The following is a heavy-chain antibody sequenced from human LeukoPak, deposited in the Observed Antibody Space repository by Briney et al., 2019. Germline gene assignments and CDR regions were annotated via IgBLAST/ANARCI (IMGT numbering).Heavy chain of an antibody. CDR3: ARDGSSSGLIDY. J-gene: IGHJ4*02. Sequence: GVSVKVSCKASGYTFTSNYIHWVRQAPGQGLEWMGMIYPRDGSTSYAQKFQGRVTVTRDTSTSTVYMELSSLRSEDTAVYYCARDGSSSGLIDYWGQGTLVTVSS. CDR1: GYTFTSNY. CDR2: IYPRDGST. V-gene: IGHV1-46*01. D-gene: IGHD6-19*01.